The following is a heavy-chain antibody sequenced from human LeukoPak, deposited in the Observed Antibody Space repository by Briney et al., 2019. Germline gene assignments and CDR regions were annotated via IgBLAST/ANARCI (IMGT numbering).Heavy chain of an antibody. CDR2: MSGSGDGT. D-gene: IGHD3-16*01. J-gene: IGHJ6*03. V-gene: IGHV3-23*01. Sequence: GGSLRLSCAASGFAFSNFAISWVRQAPGKGLEWVSAMSGSGDGTYYADSVKGRFTISRDNSKNTLYLQMNSLRAEDTAVYYCAKMMGQRLYDYCMDVWGKGTTVTVSS. CDR3: AKMMGQRLYDYCMDV. CDR1: GFAFSNFA.